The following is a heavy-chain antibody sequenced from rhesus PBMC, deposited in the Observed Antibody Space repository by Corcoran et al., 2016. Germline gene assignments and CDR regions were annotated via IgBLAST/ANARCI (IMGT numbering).Heavy chain of an antibody. Sequence: QVPLKESGPALGKPTPTLTLTCSFSGFSLRSRRMGVGWIRQPPGKTLELLAHIYWDDNKRYSTSLKTWLNNHKDTSKSQVVLTMTNMDPVDTATYYCARRYGDYVRYFDYWGQGVLVTVSS. CDR3: ARRYGDYVRYFDY. D-gene: IGHD4-35*01. V-gene: IGHV2-1*01. CDR2: IYWDDNK. CDR1: GFSLRSRRMG. J-gene: IGHJ4*01.